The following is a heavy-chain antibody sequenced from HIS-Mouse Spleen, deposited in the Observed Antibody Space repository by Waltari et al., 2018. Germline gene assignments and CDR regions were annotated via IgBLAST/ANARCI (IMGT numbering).Heavy chain of an antibody. Sequence: QVQLVQSGAEVKKPGASVKVSCKASGYTFPSYDINWWRQATGQGLEWMGWMNPNSGNTGYAQKFQGRVTMTRNTSISTAYMELSSLRSEDTAVYYCARIGSHRRGYSYGYWFDPWGQGTLVTVSS. CDR2: MNPNSGNT. CDR1: GYTFPSYD. V-gene: IGHV1-8*01. J-gene: IGHJ5*02. CDR3: ARIGSHRRGYSYGYWFDP. D-gene: IGHD5-18*01.